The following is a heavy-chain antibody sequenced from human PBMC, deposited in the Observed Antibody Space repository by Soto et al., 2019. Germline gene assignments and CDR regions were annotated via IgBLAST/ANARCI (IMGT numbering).Heavy chain of an antibody. CDR3: ARYDTYDY. CDR2: IRSKTHSYAT. D-gene: IGHD3-9*01. J-gene: IGHJ4*02. Sequence: EVQLVESGGGLVQPGGSRKLSCAASGFAFSASAMHWVRQAPGKGLEWVGRIRSKTHSYATAYAASLKGRFTISRDDSKNTAYLEMNSLKTEDTAVYYCARYDTYDYWRQGTLVTVSS. V-gene: IGHV3-73*02. CDR1: GFAFSASA.